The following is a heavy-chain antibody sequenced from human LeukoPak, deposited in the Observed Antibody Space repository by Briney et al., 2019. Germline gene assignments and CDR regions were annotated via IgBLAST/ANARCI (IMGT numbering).Heavy chain of an antibody. CDR2: IIPIFGTT. CDR1: GGTFSSSA. CDR3: ARWDTPSFSLRRSSSWYYFDS. Sequence: EASVKVSCKASGGTFSSSAFSWVRQAPGQGLEWVGGIIPIFGTTKYAQKFRGRVTITADESTSTAYMELSSLRSDDTAIYYCARWDTPSFSLRRSSSWYYFDSWGQGTLVTVSS. V-gene: IGHV1-69*13. J-gene: IGHJ4*02. D-gene: IGHD6-13*01.